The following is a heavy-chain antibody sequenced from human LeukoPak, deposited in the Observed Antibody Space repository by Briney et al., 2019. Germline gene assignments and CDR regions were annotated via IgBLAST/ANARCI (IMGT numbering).Heavy chain of an antibody. J-gene: IGHJ3*02. V-gene: IGHV1-46*01. CDR3: ARVRDGYNDAFDT. CDR2: FNPSGGST. CDR1: GYTFTGYY. Sequence: GASVKVSCKASGYTFTGYYMHWVRQAPGQGLEWMGVFNPSGGSTSYAQKLQGRVTMTRDTSTRTVYMELSSLRSEDTAVYYCARVRDGYNDAFDTWGQGTMVIVSS. D-gene: IGHD5-24*01.